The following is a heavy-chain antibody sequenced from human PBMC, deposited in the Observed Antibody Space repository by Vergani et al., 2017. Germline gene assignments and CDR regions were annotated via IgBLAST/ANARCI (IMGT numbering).Heavy chain of an antibody. V-gene: IGHV5-51*01. D-gene: IGHD2-2*02. CDR1: GYSFTSYW. Sequence: EVQLVQSGAEVKKPGESLKISCKGSGYSFTSYWIGWVRQMPGKGLEWMGIIYPGDSDTRYSPSFQGQVTIPAEKSISTAYLQWSSLKATDTAMYYCARGGYCSSTSSHRPGNWFDPWGQGTLVTVSS. CDR2: IYPGDSDT. CDR3: ARGGYCSSTSSHRPGNWFDP. J-gene: IGHJ5*02.